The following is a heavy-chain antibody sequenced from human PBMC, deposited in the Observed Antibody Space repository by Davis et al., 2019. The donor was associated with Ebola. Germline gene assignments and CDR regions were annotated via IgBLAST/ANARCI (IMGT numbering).Heavy chain of an antibody. CDR1: GYTFTNYG. D-gene: IGHD1-1*01. CDR3: ARAQFPTTSDH. V-gene: IGHV1-18*04. J-gene: IGHJ4*02. Sequence: ASVKVSCKASGYTFTNYGIICVRQAPGQGLEWMGWINPHNGNTNYAQNVQGRVTMTTDTSTSTAYMEVGSLRSDDTAVFYCARAQFPTTSDHWGQGTLVTVSS. CDR2: INPHNGNT.